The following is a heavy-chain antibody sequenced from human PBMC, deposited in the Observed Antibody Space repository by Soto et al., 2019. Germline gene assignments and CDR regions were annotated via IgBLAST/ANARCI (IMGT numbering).Heavy chain of an antibody. J-gene: IGHJ6*02. V-gene: IGHV1-69*13. CDR3: ARVDCSAARRSRAPDYYYYGMDV. D-gene: IGHD6-6*01. Sequence: GASVKVSCKASGGTFSSYAISWVRQAPGQGLEWMGGIIPIFGTANYAQKFQGRVTITADESTSTAYMELSSLRSEDTAVYYCARVDCSAARRSRAPDYYYYGMDVWGQGTTVTVSS. CDR1: GGTFSSYA. CDR2: IIPIFGTA.